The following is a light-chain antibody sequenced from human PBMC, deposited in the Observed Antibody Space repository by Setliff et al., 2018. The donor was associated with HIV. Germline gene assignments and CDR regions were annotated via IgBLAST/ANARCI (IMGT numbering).Light chain of an antibody. J-gene: IGLJ1*01. CDR3: MSYLSTNSYG. CDR1: SSDIGTYDR. Sequence: QSVLTRPASVSGTPGQSITISCTGSSSDIGTYDRVSWYQQRPDGGPRLIIYDVIHRPSGVPHRFSGSKSGNTASLTISGLQTEDEADYYCMSYLSTNSYGFGTGTKVTVL. V-gene: IGLV2-14*03. CDR2: DVI.